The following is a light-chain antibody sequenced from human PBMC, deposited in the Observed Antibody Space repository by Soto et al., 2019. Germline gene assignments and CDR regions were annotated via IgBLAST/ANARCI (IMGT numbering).Light chain of an antibody. CDR3: AAWDDSLNGLV. V-gene: IGLV1-44*01. J-gene: IGLJ1*01. Sequence: QSVLTQPPSGSGTPGQRVTISCSGSSSNIGRNTVDWYQHLPGTAPKLLIYSNDQRPSGVPDRFSGSKSGASASLAISGLQSEDEADYYCAAWDDSLNGLVFGTGTKVTVL. CDR1: SSNIGRNT. CDR2: SND.